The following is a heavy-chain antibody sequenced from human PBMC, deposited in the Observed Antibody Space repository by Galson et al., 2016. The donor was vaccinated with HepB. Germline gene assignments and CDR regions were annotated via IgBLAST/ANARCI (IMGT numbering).Heavy chain of an antibody. CDR3: FQYGSGSYYNAPAVQH. J-gene: IGHJ1*01. D-gene: IGHD3-10*01. V-gene: IGHV4-39*01. CDR1: GGSISSTIYD. Sequence: ETLSLTCTVSGGSISSTIYDWGWIRPPPGQGLEWIGSNSYSGCTFYNLYLKSRVTISVDTSKNHFPLKLSSATAADTAVYYCFQYGSGSYYNAPAVQHWGQGTLVTVSS. CDR2: NSYSGCT.